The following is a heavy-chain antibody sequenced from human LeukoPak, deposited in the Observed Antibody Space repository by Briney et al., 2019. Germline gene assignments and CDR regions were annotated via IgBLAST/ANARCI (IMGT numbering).Heavy chain of an antibody. CDR1: GGSISSGSYC. D-gene: IGHD3-9*01. Sequence: SETLSLTCTVSGGSISSGSYCWSWIRQPAGKGLEWIGHIHISGNTNYNPSLKSRVTISVDTSKNQFSLKLSSVTAADTAVYYCARGGYDILTGYSPPFDYWGQGTLVTVSS. CDR3: ARGGYDILTGYSPPFDY. CDR2: IHISGNT. V-gene: IGHV4-61*09. J-gene: IGHJ4*02.